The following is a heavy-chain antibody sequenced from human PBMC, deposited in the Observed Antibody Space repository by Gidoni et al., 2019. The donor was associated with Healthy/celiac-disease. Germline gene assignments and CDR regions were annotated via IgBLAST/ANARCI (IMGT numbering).Heavy chain of an antibody. Sequence: EVQLVESGGGLVQPGRSLRLSCTASGFTFGDYAMSWVRQAPGKGLEWVGFMRSKAYGGTTEYAASVKGRFTISRDDSKSIAYLQMNSLKTEDTAVYYCTREKLWFREDPFDYWGQGTLVTVSS. D-gene: IGHD3-10*01. V-gene: IGHV3-49*04. CDR2: MRSKAYGGTT. CDR1: GFTFGDYA. CDR3: TREKLWFREDPFDY. J-gene: IGHJ4*02.